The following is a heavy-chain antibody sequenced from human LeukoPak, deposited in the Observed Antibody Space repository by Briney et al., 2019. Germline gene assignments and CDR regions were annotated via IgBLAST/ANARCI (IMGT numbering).Heavy chain of an antibody. V-gene: IGHV1-18*01. CDR3: ARDLGCSRTSCYYASDY. CDR1: GYTFTSYG. Sequence: ASVKVSCKASGYTFTSYGISWVRQAPGQGLEWMGWISAYNGNTNYAQKLQGRVTMTTDTSTSTAYMELRSLRSDDTAVYYCARDLGCSRTSCYYASDYWGQGTLLTVSS. CDR2: ISAYNGNT. J-gene: IGHJ4*02. D-gene: IGHD2-2*01.